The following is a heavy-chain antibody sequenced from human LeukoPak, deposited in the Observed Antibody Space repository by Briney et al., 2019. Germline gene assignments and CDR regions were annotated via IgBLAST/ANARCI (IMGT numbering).Heavy chain of an antibody. CDR3: ARGGRGSVDV. CDR1: GGSFSGYY. Sequence: PSETLSLTCAVYGGSFSGYYWSLIRQPPGKGLEWIGEINHSGSTNYNPSLKSRVTISVDTSKNQFSLKLSSVTAADTAVYYCARGGRGSVDVWGQGTTVTVSS. J-gene: IGHJ6*02. D-gene: IGHD3-10*01. CDR2: INHSGST. V-gene: IGHV4-34*01.